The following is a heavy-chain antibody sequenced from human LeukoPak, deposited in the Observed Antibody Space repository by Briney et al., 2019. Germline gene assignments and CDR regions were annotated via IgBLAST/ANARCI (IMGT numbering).Heavy chain of an antibody. V-gene: IGHV4-59*01. J-gene: IGHJ4*02. D-gene: IGHD3-10*01. Sequence: PSETLSLTCAVYGGSFSGYYWSWIRQPPGKGLEWIGSVSYSGSTNYNPSLRTRVTISVDTSKIQFSLKVGSVAAADTAVYYCARDRPYYFGSGNYYSFDIWGQGTLVTVSS. CDR3: ARDRPYYFGSGNYYSFDI. CDR2: VSYSGST. CDR1: GGSFSGYY.